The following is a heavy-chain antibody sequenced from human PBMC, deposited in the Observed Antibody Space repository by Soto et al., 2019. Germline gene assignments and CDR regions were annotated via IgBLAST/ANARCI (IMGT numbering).Heavy chain of an antibody. D-gene: IGHD6-6*01. V-gene: IGHV1-18*01. CDR2: ITPYNRNT. J-gene: IGHJ6*02. CDR3: SIDARSPSNGMDF. CDR1: GYTFTSHR. Sequence: ASVKVSCKTSGYTFTSHRITWVRQAPGQGLEWMGWITPYNRNTNYAQKFQGRVTMTTDTSAHTAYMELRSLRSDDTAMYYCSIDARSPSNGMDFWGPGTSLTVSS.